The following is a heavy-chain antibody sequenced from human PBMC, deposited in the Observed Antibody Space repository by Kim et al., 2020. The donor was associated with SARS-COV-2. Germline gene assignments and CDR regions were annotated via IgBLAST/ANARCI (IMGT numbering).Heavy chain of an antibody. J-gene: IGHJ6*02. D-gene: IGHD1-26*01. Sequence: GGSLRLSCAASGITFSSYWMHWVRQAPGKGLVWVSRINTDGSSTSYADSVKGRFTISRDNAKNTLYLQMNSLRAEDTAVYYCARVFIVPSGMDVWGQGTTVTVSS. CDR2: INTDGSST. V-gene: IGHV3-74*01. CDR1: GITFSSYW. CDR3: ARVFIVPSGMDV.